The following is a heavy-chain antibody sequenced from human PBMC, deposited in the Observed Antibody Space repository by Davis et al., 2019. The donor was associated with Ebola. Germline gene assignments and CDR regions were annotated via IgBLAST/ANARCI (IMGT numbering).Heavy chain of an antibody. Sequence: SVKVSCKASGGTFSSYAISWVRQAPGQGLEWMGGIIPIFGTANYAQKFQGRVTITADESTSTAYMELSSLRSEDTAVYYCARDHSSSHLFDYWGQGTLVTVSS. CDR1: GGTFSSYA. J-gene: IGHJ4*02. CDR3: ARDHSSSHLFDY. V-gene: IGHV1-69*13. CDR2: IIPIFGTA. D-gene: IGHD6-13*01.